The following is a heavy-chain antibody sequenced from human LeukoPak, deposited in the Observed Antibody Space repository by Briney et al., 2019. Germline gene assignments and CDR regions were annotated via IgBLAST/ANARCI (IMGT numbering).Heavy chain of an antibody. D-gene: IGHD3-10*01. V-gene: IGHV3-21*01. CDR1: GFTFSNYS. CDR2: ISSSSSYI. CDR3: AREDTMVRGVFDY. J-gene: IGHJ4*02. Sequence: GGSLRLSCAASGFTFSNYSMNWVRQAPGKGLEWVSSISSSSSYIYCADSVKGRFTISRDNAKNSLYLQMNSLRAEDTAVYYCAREDTMVRGVFDYWGQGTLVTVSS.